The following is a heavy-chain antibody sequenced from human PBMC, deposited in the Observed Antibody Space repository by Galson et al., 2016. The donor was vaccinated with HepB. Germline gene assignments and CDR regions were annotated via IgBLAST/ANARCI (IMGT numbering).Heavy chain of an antibody. CDR3: TMISWSTSSGFGF. D-gene: IGHD3-22*01. CDR2: VSGSGDNT. Sequence: SLRLSCAASGFTLRSYTMSWVRQAPGKGLEWVSAVSGSGDNTYYADSVKGRFTISRDNSRNTVYVQINSLRAEDTAIYYCTMISWSTSSGFGFWGQGTRVTVSS. J-gene: IGHJ4*02. V-gene: IGHV3-23*01. CDR1: GFTLRSYT.